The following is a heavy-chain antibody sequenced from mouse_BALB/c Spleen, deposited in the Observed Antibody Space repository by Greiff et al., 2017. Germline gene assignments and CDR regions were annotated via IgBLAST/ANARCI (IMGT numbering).Heavy chain of an antibody. CDR1: GFTFSSYG. D-gene: IGHD2-2*01. V-gene: IGHV5-6*01. Sequence: EVQRVESGGGLVQPGGSRKLSCAASGFTFSSYGMSWVRQTPDKRLEWVATISSGGSYTYYPDSVKGRFTISRDNAKNTLYLQMSSLKSEDTAMYYCARHNYGYLYYAMDYWGQGTSVTVSS. J-gene: IGHJ4*01. CDR2: ISSGGSYT. CDR3: ARHNYGYLYYAMDY.